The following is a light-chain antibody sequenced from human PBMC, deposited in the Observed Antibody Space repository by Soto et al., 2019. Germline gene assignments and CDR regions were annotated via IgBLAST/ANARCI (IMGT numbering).Light chain of an antibody. V-gene: IGLV7-46*01. Sequence: QCLLTQEPSLTVSRGGTFTLTCGSSSGDVTNGHYPYWFQQKPGQAPRTLMYDTTNRDSWTPARFSGYLLGGKAALTLSGAQPEDEAEYYCLLSYKGPYAFGTGTKVTVL. CDR3: LLSYKGPYA. J-gene: IGLJ1*01. CDR2: DTT. CDR1: SGDVTNGHY.